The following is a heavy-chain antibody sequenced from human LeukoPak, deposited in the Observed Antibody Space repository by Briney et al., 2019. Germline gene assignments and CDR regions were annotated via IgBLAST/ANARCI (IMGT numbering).Heavy chain of an antibody. CDR2: IYPGDSDT. D-gene: IGHD3-22*01. CDR3: ARQYDSSGYS. Sequence: GESLKISRKGSGYRFSSYWIGWVRQMPGKGLEWMGIIYPGDSDTRYSPSFQGQVTISADKSISTAYLQWSSLKASDTAMYYCARQYDSSGYSWGQGTLVTVSS. V-gene: IGHV5-51*01. J-gene: IGHJ5*02. CDR1: GYRFSSYW.